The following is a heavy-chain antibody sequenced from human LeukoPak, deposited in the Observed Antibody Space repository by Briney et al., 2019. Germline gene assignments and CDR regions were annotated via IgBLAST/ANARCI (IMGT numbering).Heavy chain of an antibody. CDR2: IYSSGST. CDR1: GGSIRSNY. J-gene: IGHJ5*02. D-gene: IGHD1-26*01. Sequence: SETLSLTCTVSGGSIRSNYRSWIRQPPGKGLEWIGYIYSSGSTNYNPSLKSRVTMSVDTSKNQFSLNLSSVTAADTAVYYCATLKGWPTYYFDLWGQGTLVTVSS. CDR3: ATLKGWPTYYFDL. V-gene: IGHV4-4*09.